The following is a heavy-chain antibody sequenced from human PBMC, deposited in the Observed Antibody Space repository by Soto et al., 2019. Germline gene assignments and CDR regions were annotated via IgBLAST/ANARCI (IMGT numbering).Heavy chain of an antibody. D-gene: IGHD2-15*01. Sequence: QVQLVESGGGVVQPGRSLRLSCAASGFTFTTYVIHWVRQAPGKGLEWVAVISNDGRGKYYADSVKGRFTISRDNSKNTLYLQMNRLRSDDTAVYYCARDQCFGGGRSCYYFDFWGQGTLVTVSS. V-gene: IGHV3-30*04. CDR3: ARDQCFGGGRSCYYFDF. CDR2: ISNDGRGK. CDR1: GFTFTTYV. J-gene: IGHJ4*02.